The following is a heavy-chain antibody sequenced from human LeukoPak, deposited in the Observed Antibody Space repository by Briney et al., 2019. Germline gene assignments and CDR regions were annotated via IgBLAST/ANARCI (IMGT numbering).Heavy chain of an antibody. CDR2: INSNSGDT. CDR3: AREPHYDLLTGYALGYLDL. V-gene: IGHV1-2*02. J-gene: IGHJ2*01. CDR1: GYTFTGYY. Sequence: ASVKVSCKASGYTFTGYYMHWVRQAPGQGLEWMGWINSNSGDTNYAQKFQGRVAMTRDTSISTAYMELSRLRSDDTAVYYCAREPHYDLLTGYALGYLDLWGRGTLLTVSS. D-gene: IGHD3-9*01.